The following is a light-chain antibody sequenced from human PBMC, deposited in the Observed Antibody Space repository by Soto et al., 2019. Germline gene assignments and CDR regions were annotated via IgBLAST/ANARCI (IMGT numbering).Light chain of an antibody. J-gene: IGLJ2*01. CDR3: SSYTSSSTLV. CDR2: DVS. CDR1: SSDVGGYNY. V-gene: IGLV2-14*01. Sequence: QSALTQPASVSGSPGQSITISCTGTSSDVGGYNYVSWYQQHPGKAPKLMIYDVSNRPSGVSNRFSGSKSGNTASLTISGIQAEDQADYYCSSYTSSSTLVFGGGNQLTVL.